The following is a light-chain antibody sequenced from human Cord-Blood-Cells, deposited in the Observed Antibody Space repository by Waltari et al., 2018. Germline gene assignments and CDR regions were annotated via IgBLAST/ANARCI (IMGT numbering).Light chain of an antibody. V-gene: IGKV4-1*01. CDR2: WAS. CDR3: QQYYSTPQT. J-gene: IGKJ1*01. Sequence: DIVMTQSPDSLAVSLGARATINCKSSQSVLYSSNNKNYLAWYQQKPGQPPKLPIYWASTRESGVPDRFSGSGSGTDFTLTISSLQAEDVAVYYCQQYYSTPQTFGQGTKVEIK. CDR1: QSVLYSSNNKNY.